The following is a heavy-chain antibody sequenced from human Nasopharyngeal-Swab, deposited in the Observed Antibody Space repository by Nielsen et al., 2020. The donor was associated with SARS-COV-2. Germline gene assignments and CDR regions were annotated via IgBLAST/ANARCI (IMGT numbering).Heavy chain of an antibody. V-gene: IGHV1-69*13. J-gene: IGHJ4*02. D-gene: IGHD3-22*01. CDR1: GGTFSSYA. CDR3: AREERLLRRYGFDY. CDR2: IIPIFGTA. Sequence: SVKVSCKASGGTFSSYAISWVRQAPGQGLEWMGGIIPIFGTANYAQKFRGRVTITADESTSTAYMELSSLRSEDTAVYYCAREERLLRRYGFDYWGQGTLVTVSS.